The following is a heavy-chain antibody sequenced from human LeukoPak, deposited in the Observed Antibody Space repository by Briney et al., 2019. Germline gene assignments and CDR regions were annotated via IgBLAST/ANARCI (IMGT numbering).Heavy chain of an antibody. CDR2: ISGSGGST. CDR3: AKDRMRVWFGELSPPDFDY. J-gene: IGHJ4*02. Sequence: PGGSLRLSCAASGFTFSSYAMSWVRQAPGKGLEWVSAISGSGGSTYYADSVKGRFTISRDNSRNTLYLQMNSLRAEVTAVYYCAKDRMRVWFGELSPPDFDYWGQGTLVTVSS. CDR1: GFTFSSYA. V-gene: IGHV3-23*01. D-gene: IGHD3-10*01.